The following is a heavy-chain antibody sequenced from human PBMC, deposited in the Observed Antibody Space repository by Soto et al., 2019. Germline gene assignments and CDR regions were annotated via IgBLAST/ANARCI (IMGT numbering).Heavy chain of an antibody. J-gene: IGHJ5*02. CDR3: ARGSRNWFDP. CDR1: GGSVSSGSYY. Sequence: SETLSLTCTVSGGSVSSGSYYWSWIRQPPGKGLEWIGYIYYSGSTNYNPSLKSRVTISVDTSKNQFSLKLSSVTAADTAVYYCARGSRNWFDPWGQGTLVTVSS. V-gene: IGHV4-61*01. CDR2: IYYSGST.